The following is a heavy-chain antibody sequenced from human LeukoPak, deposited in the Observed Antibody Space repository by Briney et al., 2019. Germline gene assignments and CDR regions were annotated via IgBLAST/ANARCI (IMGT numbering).Heavy chain of an antibody. CDR1: GYTLTELS. D-gene: IGHD1/OR15-1a*01. Sequence: ASVKVSCKVSGYTLTELSMHWVRQAPGKGLEWMGGFDPEDGETIYAQKFQGRVTVTEDTSTDTAYMELSSLRSEDTAVYYCATGPQGTDFDYWGQGTLVTVSS. J-gene: IGHJ4*02. CDR3: ATGPQGTDFDY. CDR2: FDPEDGET. V-gene: IGHV1-24*01.